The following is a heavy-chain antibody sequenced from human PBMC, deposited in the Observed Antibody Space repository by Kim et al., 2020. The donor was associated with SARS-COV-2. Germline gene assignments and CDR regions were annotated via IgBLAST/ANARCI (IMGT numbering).Heavy chain of an antibody. CDR2: IKSKTDGGTT. V-gene: IGHV3-15*01. CDR3: TTEPYSSSRDDAFDI. CDR1: GFTFSNAW. D-gene: IGHD6-13*01. J-gene: IGHJ3*02. Sequence: GGSLRLSCAASGFTFSNAWMSWVRQAPGKGLEWVGRIKSKTDGGTTDYAAPVKGRFTISRDDSKNTLYLQMNSLKTEDTAVYYCTTEPYSSSRDDAFDIWGQGTMVTVSS.